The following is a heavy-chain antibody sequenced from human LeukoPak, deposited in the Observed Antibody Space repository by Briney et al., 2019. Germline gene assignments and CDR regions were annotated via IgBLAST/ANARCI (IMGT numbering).Heavy chain of an antibody. J-gene: IGHJ4*02. CDR1: GFTFSSYE. D-gene: IGHD3-9*01. V-gene: IGHV3-48*03. CDR3: AKDTIYDILTGYFDY. Sequence: GGSLRLSCAASGFTFSSYEVNWVRQAPGKGLEWVSYISSSGSTIYYADSVKGRFTISRDNAKNSLYLQMNSLRAEDTALYYCAKDTIYDILTGYFDYWGQGTLVTVSS. CDR2: ISSSGSTI.